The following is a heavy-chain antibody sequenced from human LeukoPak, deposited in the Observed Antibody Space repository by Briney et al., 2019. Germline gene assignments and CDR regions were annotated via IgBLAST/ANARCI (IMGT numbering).Heavy chain of an antibody. CDR3: AKNAFDILADYFDY. CDR1: GFTFSSYA. V-gene: IGHV3-23*01. CDR2: ISGSGGST. D-gene: IGHD3-9*01. Sequence: GGSLRLSCAASGFTFSSYAMSWVRQAPGKGLEWVSAISGSGGSTYYADSVKGRFTISRDNSKDTLYLQMSDLRAEDTAKYYCAKNAFDILADYFDYWGQGTLVTVSS. J-gene: IGHJ4*02.